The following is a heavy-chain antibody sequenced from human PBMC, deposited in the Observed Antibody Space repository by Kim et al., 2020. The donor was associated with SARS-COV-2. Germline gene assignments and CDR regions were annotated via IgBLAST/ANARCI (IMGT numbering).Heavy chain of an antibody. J-gene: IGHJ4*02. Sequence: DSVKGRFTISRTNSKTTLYLQMNSLRAEDTAVYYCARDPTDSETVTQSDYWGQGTLVTVSS. V-gene: IGHV3-30*07. CDR3: ARDPTDSETVTQSDY. D-gene: IGHD4-17*01.